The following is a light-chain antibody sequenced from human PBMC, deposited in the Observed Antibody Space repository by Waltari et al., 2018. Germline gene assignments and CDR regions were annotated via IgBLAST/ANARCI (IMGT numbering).Light chain of an antibody. CDR2: ETS. J-gene: IGKJ4*01. CDR1: QSVTNY. CDR3: QQRRNWPLT. V-gene: IGKV3-11*01. Sequence: IVLTHSPAILSLSSGERASLSRRASQSVTNYLAWYQQKPGQAPRLLIYETSNRATGIPARFSGSGFGTDFTLTISSLEPEDFAVYYCQQRRNWPLTFGGGTKVEIK.